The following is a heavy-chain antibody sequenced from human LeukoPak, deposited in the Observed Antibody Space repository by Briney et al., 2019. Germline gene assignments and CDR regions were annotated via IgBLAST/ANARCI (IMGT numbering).Heavy chain of an antibody. CDR2: IYYSGST. D-gene: IGHD4-11*01. V-gene: IGHV4-59*01. CDR1: GGSISSYY. J-gene: IGHJ5*02. CDR3: ARSYSNYMNWFDP. Sequence: SETLSLTCTVSGGSISSYYWSWIRQPPGKGLEWIGYIYYSGSTNCNPSLKSRVTISVDTSKNQFSLKLSSVTAADTAVYYCARSYSNYMNWFDPWGQGTLVTVSS.